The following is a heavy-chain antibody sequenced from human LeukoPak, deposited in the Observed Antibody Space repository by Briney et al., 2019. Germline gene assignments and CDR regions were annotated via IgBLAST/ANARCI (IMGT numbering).Heavy chain of an antibody. Sequence: GGSLRLSCAASGFTFSSYAMSWVRQAPGKGLEWVSAISGSGGSTYYADSVKGRFTISRDNSKNTLYLQMNSLRAEDTAVYYCATYDSSGYYYRHDYWDQGTLVTVSS. CDR2: ISGSGGST. D-gene: IGHD3-22*01. CDR3: ATYDSSGYYYRHDY. CDR1: GFTFSSYA. J-gene: IGHJ4*02. V-gene: IGHV3-23*01.